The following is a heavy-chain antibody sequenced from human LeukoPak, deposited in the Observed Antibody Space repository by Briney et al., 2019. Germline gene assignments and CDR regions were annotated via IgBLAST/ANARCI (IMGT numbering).Heavy chain of an antibody. Sequence: SETLSLTCAVYGGSFSGYYWSWIRQPPGKGLEWIGEINHSGSTNYNPSLKSRVTISVDTSKNQFSLKLSSVTAADTAVYYCASSLYDYVWGSYRSWGQGTLVTVSS. CDR3: ASSLYDYVWGSYRS. J-gene: IGHJ5*02. CDR1: GGSFSGYY. D-gene: IGHD3-16*02. V-gene: IGHV4-34*01. CDR2: INHSGST.